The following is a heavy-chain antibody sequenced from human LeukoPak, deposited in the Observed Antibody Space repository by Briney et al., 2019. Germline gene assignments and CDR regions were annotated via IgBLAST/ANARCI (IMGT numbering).Heavy chain of an antibody. Sequence: SVKVSCKASGGTFSSYAISWVRRAPGQGLEWMGGIIPIFGTANYAQKLQGRVTITADESTSTAYMELSSLRSEDTAVYYCARDGYGGTLYYYYYYGMDVWGQGTTVTVSS. V-gene: IGHV1-69*13. D-gene: IGHD4-23*01. CDR3: ARDGYGGTLYYYYYYGMDV. CDR2: IIPIFGTA. CDR1: GGTFSSYA. J-gene: IGHJ6*02.